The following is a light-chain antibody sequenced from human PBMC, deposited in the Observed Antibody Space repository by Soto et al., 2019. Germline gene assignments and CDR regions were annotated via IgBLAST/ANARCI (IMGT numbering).Light chain of an antibody. CDR1: QSLLHSNGYNY. Sequence: DIVMTQSPLSLPVTPGEPASISCRSSQSLLHSNGYNYLDWYLQKPGKPPQFLIYWGSNRASGVPDRFSGSRSSTDFTLKINRVEAEDVGVYFCMQGLQSPPTSGQGNKVEIK. J-gene: IGKJ1*01. CDR2: WGS. V-gene: IGKV2-28*01. CDR3: MQGLQSPPT.